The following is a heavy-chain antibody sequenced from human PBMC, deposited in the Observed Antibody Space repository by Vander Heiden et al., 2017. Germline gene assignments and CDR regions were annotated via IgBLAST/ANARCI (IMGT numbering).Heavy chain of an antibody. CDR2: IKQDGSEK. D-gene: IGHD6-13*01. J-gene: IGHJ4*02. V-gene: IGHV3-7*01. Sequence: EVQLVESGGRLVQPGGSLRLSCAAPGFTLSGDWRRGVREDPEKELEWVANIKQDGSEKYYGDAVKGRFTISRENGKNALYLQMNSLRAEDTAVYYCARGSRSQQRYVKGDYWGQGTLVTVSS. CDR3: ARGSRSQQRYVKGDY. CDR1: GFTLSGDW.